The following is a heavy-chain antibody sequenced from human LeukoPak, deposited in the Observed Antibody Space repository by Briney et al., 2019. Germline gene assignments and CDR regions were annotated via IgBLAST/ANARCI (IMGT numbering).Heavy chain of an antibody. CDR2: ISAYNGNT. V-gene: IGHV1-18*01. CDR3: AREGAAAENDY. CDR1: GYTFTSYD. J-gene: IGHJ4*02. D-gene: IGHD6-13*01. Sequence: ASVKVSCKASGYTFTSYDINWVRQATGQGLEWMGWISAYNGNTNYAQKLQGRVTMTTDTSTSTAYMELRSLRSDDTAVYYCAREGAAAENDYWGQGTLVTVSS.